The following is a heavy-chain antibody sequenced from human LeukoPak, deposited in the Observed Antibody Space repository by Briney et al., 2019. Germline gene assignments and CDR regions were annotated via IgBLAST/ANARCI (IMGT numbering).Heavy chain of an antibody. Sequence: SETLSLTCTVSGGSISNSSYYWGWIRQPPGKGLEWIGNIYYRGITYYNPSLKSRVTISVDTSKNQFSLKLSSVTAADTAVYYCARVLGGSYPDFDYWGQGTLVTVSS. CDR2: IYYRGIT. D-gene: IGHD1-26*01. CDR1: GGSISNSSYY. CDR3: ARVLGGSYPDFDY. J-gene: IGHJ4*02. V-gene: IGHV4-39*01.